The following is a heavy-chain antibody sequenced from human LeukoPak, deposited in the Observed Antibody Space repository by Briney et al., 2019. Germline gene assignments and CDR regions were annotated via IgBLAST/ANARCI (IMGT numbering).Heavy chain of an antibody. V-gene: IGHV4-4*07. CDR1: GGSISGYY. Sequence: PSETLSLTCTVSGGSISGYYWSWIRQPAGKELEWIGRIYSSGSTNYKPSLKSRVTMSIDKSKNQFSLKLSSVTAADTAFYYCARDTKFSPWGQGTLVTVSS. CDR3: ARDTKFSP. CDR2: IYSSGST. J-gene: IGHJ5*02. D-gene: IGHD3-3*01.